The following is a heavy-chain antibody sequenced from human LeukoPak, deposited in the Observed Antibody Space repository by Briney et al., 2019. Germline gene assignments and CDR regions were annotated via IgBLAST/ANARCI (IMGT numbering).Heavy chain of an antibody. CDR3: ARGSVGYYDPLI. Sequence: GGSLRLSCAASGFTFSSYAMHWVRQAPGKGLEYVSAISSNGGSTYYANSVKGRFTISRDNSKNTLYLKMGSLRAEDMAVYYCARGSVGYYDPLIWGQGTLVTVSS. V-gene: IGHV3-64*01. CDR2: ISSNGGST. CDR1: GFTFSSYA. D-gene: IGHD3-16*01. J-gene: IGHJ4*02.